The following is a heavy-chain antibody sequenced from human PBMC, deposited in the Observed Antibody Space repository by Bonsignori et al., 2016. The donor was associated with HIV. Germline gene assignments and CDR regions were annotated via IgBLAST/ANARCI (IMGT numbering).Heavy chain of an antibody. J-gene: IGHJ4*02. D-gene: IGHD3-3*01. CDR1: GFTFSDYY. CDR3: ARGHPERFLEWLLSPLDY. Sequence: GESLKISCAASGFTFSDYYMNWIRQAPGKGLEWVSYISSSGTTKYYADSVKGRFTISRDNTKNSLYLQMNILRAEDTAVYYCARGHPERFLEWLLSPLDYWGQGALVTVSS. V-gene: IGHV3-11*01. CDR2: ISSSGTTK.